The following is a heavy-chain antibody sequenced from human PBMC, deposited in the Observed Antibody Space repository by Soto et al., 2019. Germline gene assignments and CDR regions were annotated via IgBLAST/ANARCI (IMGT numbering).Heavy chain of an antibody. Sequence: GGSLRLSCSASGFIFRRYWMAWVRQAPGKGLEWVATIKLDGREKNYLDSVQGRFTISRDGAENSMSLQMSSLRGEDTAVYFCLRKLRGYGRFDYWGLGTSVTVFS. CDR3: LRKLRGYGRFDY. CDR1: GFIFRRYW. D-gene: IGHD1-7*01. V-gene: IGHV3-7*01. CDR2: IKLDGREK. J-gene: IGHJ4*02.